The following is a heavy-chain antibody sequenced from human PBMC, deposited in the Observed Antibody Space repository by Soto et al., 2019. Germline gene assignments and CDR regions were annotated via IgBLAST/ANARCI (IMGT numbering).Heavy chain of an antibody. CDR2: ISAYNGNT. V-gene: IGHV1-18*01. CDR1: GYTFTNFG. CDR3: AAELYERGDCCHFEY. D-gene: IGHD2-21*02. Sequence: QVQLVQSGAEVKKPGASVKVSCKASGYTFTNFGISWVRQAPGQGLEWMGWISAYNGNTNYAQKFQGRVTMTTDTSTSTAYMEVSSLNSEDTAVYYCAAELYERGDCCHFEYWGQGTLVTVSS. J-gene: IGHJ4*02.